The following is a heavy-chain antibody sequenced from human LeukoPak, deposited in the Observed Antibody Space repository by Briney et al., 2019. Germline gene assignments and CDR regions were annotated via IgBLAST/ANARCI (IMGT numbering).Heavy chain of an antibody. J-gene: IGHJ4*02. CDR1: GGYISSGGYS. CDR2: IYHSGST. V-gene: IGHV4-30-2*01. Sequence: PPETLSLTCAVSGGYISSGGYSWSWIRQPPGKGLEWIGYIYHSGSTYYNPSLKSRVTISVDRSKNQFSLKLSSVTAADTAVYYCARGDDSSGYYLDYWGQGTLVSVTS. D-gene: IGHD3-22*01. CDR3: ARGDDSSGYYLDY.